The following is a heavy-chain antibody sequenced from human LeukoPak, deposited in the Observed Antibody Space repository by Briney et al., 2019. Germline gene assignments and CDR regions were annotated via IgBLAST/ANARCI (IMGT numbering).Heavy chain of an antibody. Sequence: SETLSLTCTVSGGSISSYYWSWIRQPAGKGLEWIGRSYTSGSTNYNPSLKSRVTMSVDTSKNQFSLKLSSVTAADTAVYYRATSSGGTMVRGVIGWYFDYWGQGTLVTVSS. V-gene: IGHV4-4*07. CDR2: SYTSGST. CDR1: GGSISSYY. J-gene: IGHJ4*02. D-gene: IGHD3-10*01. CDR3: ATSSGGTMVRGVIGWYFDY.